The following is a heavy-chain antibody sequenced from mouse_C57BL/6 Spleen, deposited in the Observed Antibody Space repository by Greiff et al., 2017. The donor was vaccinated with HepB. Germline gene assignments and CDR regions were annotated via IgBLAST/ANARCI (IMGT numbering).Heavy chain of an antibody. CDR3: ARDYSNYGFDY. Sequence: VQLQQSGAELAKPGASVKLSCKASGYTFTSYWMHWVKQRPGQGLEWIGYINPSSGYTKYKQKFKDKATLTADKSSSTAYMQLSSLTYEDSAVYDCARDYSNYGFDYWGQGTTLTVSS. V-gene: IGHV1-7*01. CDR1: GYTFTSYW. CDR2: INPSSGYT. D-gene: IGHD2-5*01. J-gene: IGHJ2*01.